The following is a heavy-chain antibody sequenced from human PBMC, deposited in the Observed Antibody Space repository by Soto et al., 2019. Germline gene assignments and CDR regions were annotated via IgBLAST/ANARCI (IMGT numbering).Heavy chain of an antibody. D-gene: IGHD2-21*02. V-gene: IGHV3-11*06. J-gene: IGHJ6*02. CDR3: AREETAWPLAYGLDV. CDR2: ISSRSSYT. Sequence: GGSLRLSCAASGFTFSDYYMSWIRQAPGKGLEWVSHISSRSSYTNYADSVKGRFTISRDNAKNTLYLQMNRLRADDTAVYYCAREETAWPLAYGLDVWGQGTTVTVSS. CDR1: GFTFSDYY.